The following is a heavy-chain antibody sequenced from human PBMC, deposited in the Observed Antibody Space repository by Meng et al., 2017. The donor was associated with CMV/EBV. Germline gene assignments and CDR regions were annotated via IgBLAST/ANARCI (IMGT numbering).Heavy chain of an antibody. D-gene: IGHD3-22*01. CDR2: IYYSGST. Sequence: RRRLKRSGPGLVKPSETLSLTCTVAGGSISSSSYYWGWIRQPPGKGLEWIGSIYYSGSTYYNPSLKSRVTISVDTSKNQFSLKLSSVTAADTAVYYCARYYYDSSGYFDYWGQGTLVTVSS. V-gene: IGHV4-39*06. CDR3: ARYYYDSSGYFDY. CDR1: GGSISSSSYY. J-gene: IGHJ4*02.